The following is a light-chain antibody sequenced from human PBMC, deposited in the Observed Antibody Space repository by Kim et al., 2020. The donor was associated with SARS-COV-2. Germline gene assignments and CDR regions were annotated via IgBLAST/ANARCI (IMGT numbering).Light chain of an antibody. CDR1: KLGDKY. CDR3: QTWDSSTVV. CDR2: QNG. J-gene: IGLJ2*01. V-gene: IGLV3-1*01. Sequence: SYELTQPPSVSVSPGQTVSITCSADKLGDKYACWYRQKPGQSPVLVIYQNGKRPSGIPERFSGSNSGNTATLTISGTQASDEADYYCQTWDSSTVVFGGGTQLTVL.